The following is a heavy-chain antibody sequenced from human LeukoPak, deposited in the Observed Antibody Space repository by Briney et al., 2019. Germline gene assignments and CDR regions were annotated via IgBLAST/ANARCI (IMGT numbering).Heavy chain of an antibody. D-gene: IGHD6-19*01. J-gene: IGHJ4*02. CDR1: GFTFSRHW. CDR3: ARDEGYSSGWYTGDFIDY. V-gene: IGHV3-7*01. CDR2: IKQDGSEK. Sequence: PGGSLRLSCGASGFTFSRHWMTWVRQAPGKGLEWVANIKQDGSEKYYVDSVKGRFTISRVNAKNSLYLQMNSLRAEDTAVYYCARDEGYSSGWYTGDFIDYWGQGTLVTVSS.